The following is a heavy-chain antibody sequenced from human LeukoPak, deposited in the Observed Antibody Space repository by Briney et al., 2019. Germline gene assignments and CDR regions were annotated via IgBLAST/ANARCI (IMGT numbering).Heavy chain of an antibody. CDR3: AKGSDYGSGSYLGY. V-gene: IGHV3-23*01. D-gene: IGHD3-10*01. J-gene: IGHJ4*02. CDR1: GFPFGSYA. CDR2: ITDGADT. Sequence: PGGSLRLSCAASGFPFGSYAMTWVRQAPGKGLESISVITDGADTYYADSVKGRFTISRDNSKNTLYLQMNSLRAEDTAVYYCAKGSDYGSGSYLGYWGQGTLVTVSS.